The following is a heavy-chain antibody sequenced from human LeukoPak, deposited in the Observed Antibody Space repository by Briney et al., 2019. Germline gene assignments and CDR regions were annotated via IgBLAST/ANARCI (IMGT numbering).Heavy chain of an antibody. J-gene: IGHJ5*02. D-gene: IGHD3/OR15-3a*01. CDR3: VREGLGPSFSAWFDP. CDR2: IRYVGINK. Sequence: GGSLRLSCAASGFTFSTYGMHWVRQAPGKGLEWVSFIRYVGINKYYADSVRGRFTISRDNFENTLYLQMNSLRPEDTAVYYCVREGLGPSFSAWFDPWGHGTLVTVSS. CDR1: GFTFSTYG. V-gene: IGHV3-30*02.